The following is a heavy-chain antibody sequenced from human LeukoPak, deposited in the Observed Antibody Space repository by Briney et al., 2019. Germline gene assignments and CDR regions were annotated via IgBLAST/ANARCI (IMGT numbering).Heavy chain of an antibody. CDR2: INQDGSEK. J-gene: IGHJ6*03. V-gene: IGHV3-7*01. Sequence: GGSLRLSCAASGFTFSSYWMSWVRQAPGKGLEWAANINQDGSEKYYVDSVKGRFTISRDNAKNSLFLQMNSLRAEDTAVYYCARDRYYGSGKYYVYYMDVWGKGTTVTISS. D-gene: IGHD3-10*01. CDR1: GFTFSSYW. CDR3: ARDRYYGSGKYYVYYMDV.